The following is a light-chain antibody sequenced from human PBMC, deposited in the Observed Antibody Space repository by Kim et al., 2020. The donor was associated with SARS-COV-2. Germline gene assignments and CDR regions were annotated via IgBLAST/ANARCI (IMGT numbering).Light chain of an antibody. CDR2: GAT. V-gene: IGKV3-20*01. Sequence: ERATPPCSTGRRVVDNSLAWYQQKPGEAPRLLIHGATHRATGIPDRFSGSGSGTDFTLTISRLEPEDFAMYYCQQCFNSPAHTFGGGTKVEI. CDR1: RRVVDNS. CDR3: QQCFNSPAHT. J-gene: IGKJ4*01.